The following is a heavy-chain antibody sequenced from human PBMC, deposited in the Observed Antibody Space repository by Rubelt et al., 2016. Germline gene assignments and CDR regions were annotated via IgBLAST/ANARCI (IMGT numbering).Heavy chain of an antibody. V-gene: IGHV4-34*01. J-gene: IGHJ5*02. D-gene: IGHD3-10*01. CDR2: INHSGST. Sequence: QVQLQQWGAGLLKPSETLSLTCAVYGGSFSIYYWSWIRQPPGKGLEWIGEINHSGSTNYNPSLESRVTVSVDTFKNQFFLKLISVTAADTAVYYCARGGRYYGSGSYQRHNWFDPWGQGTLVTVSS. CDR3: ARGGRYYGSGSYQRHNWFDP. CDR1: GGSFSIYY.